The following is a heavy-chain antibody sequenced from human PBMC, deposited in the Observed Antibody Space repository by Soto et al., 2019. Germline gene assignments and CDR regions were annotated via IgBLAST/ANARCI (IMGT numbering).Heavy chain of an antibody. V-gene: IGHV3-23*01. CDR2: ISGSGGST. D-gene: IGHD1-1*01. CDR3: AKGHAEGYRYGMDV. J-gene: IGHJ6*02. Sequence: GESLKISCAASGFTFSSYAMSWVRQAPGKGLEWVTTISGSGGSTHYADSVKGRFTISRDNSKNTLYLQMNRLRAEDTAVYYCAKGHAEGYRYGMDVWGQGTTVTVSS. CDR1: GFTFSSYA.